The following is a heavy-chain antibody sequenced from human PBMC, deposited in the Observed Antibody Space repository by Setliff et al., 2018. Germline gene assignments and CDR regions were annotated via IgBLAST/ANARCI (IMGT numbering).Heavy chain of an antibody. CDR2: INTNTGNP. Sequence: ASVKVSCKASGYTFTSNLINWVRQAPGQGLEWVGWINTNTGNPTYSQGFTGRIVFSLEASANTAYLQISNLETEDTGVYYCSRETWYDEGYSYMDVWGQGTAVTVS. D-gene: IGHD1-1*01. CDR3: SRETWYDEGYSYMDV. V-gene: IGHV7-4-1*02. J-gene: IGHJ6*03. CDR1: GYTFTSNL.